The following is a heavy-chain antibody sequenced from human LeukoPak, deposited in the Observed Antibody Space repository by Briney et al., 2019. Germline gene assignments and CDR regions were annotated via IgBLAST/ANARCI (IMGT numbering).Heavy chain of an antibody. CDR3: ATDVGYGARYFQH. CDR1: GFTFSSYG. CDR2: NSYDGSNQ. D-gene: IGHD4-17*01. V-gene: IGHV3-33*05. J-gene: IGHJ1*01. Sequence: PGSFLSLSCAASGFTFSSYGMHWVRHAPGEGLEGVAVNSYDGSNQYNGVSVKGGVTLSRDNSKNTLYLQMNSLRAEDTAVYYCATDVGYGARYFQHWGQGTLVTVSS.